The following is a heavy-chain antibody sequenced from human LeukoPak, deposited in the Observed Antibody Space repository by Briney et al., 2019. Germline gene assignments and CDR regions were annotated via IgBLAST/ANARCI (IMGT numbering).Heavy chain of an antibody. CDR3: AGRSYYYDSSGFDFDY. J-gene: IGHJ4*02. D-gene: IGHD3-22*01. V-gene: IGHV4-34*01. CDR1: GGSFSGYY. CDR2: INHSGST. Sequence: SETLSLTCAVYGGSFSGYYWSWIRQPPGKGLEWIGEINHSGSTNYNPSLKSRVTISVDTSKNQFSLKLSSVTAADTAVYCCAGRSYYYDSSGFDFDYWGQGTLVTVSS.